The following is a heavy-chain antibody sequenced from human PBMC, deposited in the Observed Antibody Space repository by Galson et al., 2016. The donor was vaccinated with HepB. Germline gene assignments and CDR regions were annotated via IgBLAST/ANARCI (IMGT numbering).Heavy chain of an antibody. CDR3: AKERLVRRIFDY. CDR2: ILPRRPP. V-gene: IGHV3-23*01. CDR1: GFVFSNFG. Sequence: SLRLSCAASGFVFSNFGLSWVRQAPGKGLEWVARILPRRPPSSSASVQGRFTLSRDNSPTPLSLQMKGLRAEDTAVYYCAKERLVRRIFDYWGQGTLVTVSS. J-gene: IGHJ4*02. D-gene: IGHD1-1*01.